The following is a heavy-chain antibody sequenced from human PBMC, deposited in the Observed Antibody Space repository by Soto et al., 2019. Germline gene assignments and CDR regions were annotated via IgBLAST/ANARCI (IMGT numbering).Heavy chain of an antibody. CDR1: GGTFSSYA. J-gene: IGHJ6*02. CDR2: IIPIFGTA. D-gene: IGHD6-13*01. V-gene: IGHV1-69*13. CDR3: AREGQQLVPDYYYYYGMDV. Sequence: SVKVSCKASGGTFSSYAISWVRQAPGQGLEWMGGIIPIFGTANYAQKFQGRVTITADESTSTAYMELSSLRSEDTAVYYCAREGQQLVPDYYYYYGMDVCGQGTTVTVSS.